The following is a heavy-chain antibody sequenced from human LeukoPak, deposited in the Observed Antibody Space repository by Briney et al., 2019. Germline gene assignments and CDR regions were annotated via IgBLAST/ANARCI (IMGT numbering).Heavy chain of an antibody. CDR2: FNPEDGET. J-gene: IGHJ4*02. CDR3: ATGDGYYDSSGYGY. Sequence: ASVKVSCKVSGYTLTELSMHWVRQAPGKGLEWMGGFNPEDGETIYAQKFQGRVTMTEDTSTDTAYMELSSLRSEDTAVYYCATGDGYYDSSGYGYWGQGTLVAVSS. V-gene: IGHV1-24*01. CDR1: GYTLTELS. D-gene: IGHD3-22*01.